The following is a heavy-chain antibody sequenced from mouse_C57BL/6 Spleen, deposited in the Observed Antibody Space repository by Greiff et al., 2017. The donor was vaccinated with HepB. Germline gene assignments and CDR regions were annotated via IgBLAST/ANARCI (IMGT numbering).Heavy chain of an antibody. J-gene: IGHJ1*03. CDR1: GYTFTSYW. CDR2: INPSNGGT. Sequence: QVQLQQPGPELVKPGASVKLSCKASGYTFTSYWMHWVKQRPGQGLEWIGNINPSNGGTNYNEKFKSKANLTVDKSSSTAYMQLSSLTSEDSAVYYCARSSYAYWYFDVWGTGTTVTVSS. V-gene: IGHV1-53*01. CDR3: ARSSYAYWYFDV.